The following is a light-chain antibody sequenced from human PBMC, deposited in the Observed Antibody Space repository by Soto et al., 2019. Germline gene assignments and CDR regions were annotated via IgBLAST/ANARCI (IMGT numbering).Light chain of an antibody. J-gene: IGLJ3*02. CDR3: SSFTRSNSWV. V-gene: IGLV2-14*01. Sequence: QSVLTQPASVSGSRGQSITISCTGTSSDVGAYNFVSWFQHHPGKAPKVMIFEVTNRPSGVSNRFSGSKSGTTASLTISGLQAEDEADYYCSSFTRSNSWVFGGGTKVTVL. CDR2: EVT. CDR1: SSDVGAYNF.